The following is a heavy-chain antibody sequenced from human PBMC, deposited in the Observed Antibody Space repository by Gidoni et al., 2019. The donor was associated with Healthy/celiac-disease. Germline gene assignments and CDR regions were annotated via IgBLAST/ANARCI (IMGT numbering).Heavy chain of an antibody. CDR3: ARVSFGFYYYYGMDV. CDR1: GYTFTGYY. CDR2: INRNSGGK. Sequence: QVQLVQSGAEVKKPGASVKVSCKASGYTFTGYYMHWVRQAPGQGLEWMGWINRNSGGKNYAQKFQGRVTRTRDTSISKAYMELSRLRSDETAVYYCARVSFGFYYYYGMDVWGQGTTVTVSS. D-gene: IGHD3-10*01. V-gene: IGHV1-2*02. J-gene: IGHJ6*02.